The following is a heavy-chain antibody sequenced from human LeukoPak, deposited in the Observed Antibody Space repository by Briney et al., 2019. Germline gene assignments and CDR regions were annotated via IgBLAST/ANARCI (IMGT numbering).Heavy chain of an antibody. Sequence: GGSLRLSCAASGFTFSSYAMSWVRKAPGKGLEWISAISSSGGSTYYADSVKGRFTISRDNSKNALYLQMNSLRVEDTAIYYCAKRTGSSTTQIDYWGQGTLVTVSS. J-gene: IGHJ4*02. V-gene: IGHV3-23*01. D-gene: IGHD2-2*01. CDR3: AKRTGSSTTQIDY. CDR2: ISSSGGST. CDR1: GFTFSSYA.